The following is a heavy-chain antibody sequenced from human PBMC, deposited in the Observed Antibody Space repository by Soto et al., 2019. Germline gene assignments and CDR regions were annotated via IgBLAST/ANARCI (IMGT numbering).Heavy chain of an antibody. CDR3: ARSKNVLRYFGWFRSAFDL. CDR1: GYTFTSYG. CDR2: IRAYNGNT. J-gene: IGHJ3*01. D-gene: IGHD3-9*01. Sequence: QVQLVQSGAEVKKPGAAVKVSCKASGYTFTSYGISWVRQAPGQGLEWMGWIRAYNGNTNYAQKLQGRVTMTTDTSTSTAYMELRSLRSDDTAVYYCARSKNVLRYFGWFRSAFDLWGQGTMVTVSS. V-gene: IGHV1-18*01.